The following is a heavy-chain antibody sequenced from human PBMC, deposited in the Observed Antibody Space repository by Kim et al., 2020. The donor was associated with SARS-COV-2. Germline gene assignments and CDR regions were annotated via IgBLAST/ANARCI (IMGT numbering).Heavy chain of an antibody. D-gene: IGHD5-12*01. CDR2: IYYDGNT. CDR1: GFSVNRFY. J-gene: IGHJ4*02. CDR3: ARDHLDGYNI. Sequence: GGSLRLSCAASGFSVNRFYMTWVRQAPGKGLEWVSVIYYDGNTDYADSVRGRFTILRDSSRNTLYLQMNSLRAEDTAVYFCARDHLDGYNIWGQGTLVTV. V-gene: IGHV3-53*01.